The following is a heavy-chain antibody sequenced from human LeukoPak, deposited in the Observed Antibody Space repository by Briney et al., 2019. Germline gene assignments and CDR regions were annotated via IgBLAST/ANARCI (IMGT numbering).Heavy chain of an antibody. CDR3: ATDVGQLWSPDN. D-gene: IGHD5-18*01. J-gene: IGHJ4*02. CDR2: ISGSGNTI. CDR1: GFTFSDYY. V-gene: IGHV3-11*01. Sequence: PGGALRLSCAASGFTFSDYYMSWIRQAPGKGVEWVSYISGSGNTIYYADSVKGRFTISRDNAKNSVYLHMNRLRADDTAVYYCATDVGQLWSPDNWGQGTLVTVSS.